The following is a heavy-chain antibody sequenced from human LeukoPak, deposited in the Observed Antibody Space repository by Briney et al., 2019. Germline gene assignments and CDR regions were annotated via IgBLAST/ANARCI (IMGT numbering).Heavy chain of an antibody. CDR2: IYSRGST. CDR3: ARHVPDSSSWYAPNDY. CDR1: GGSFSGYY. J-gene: IGHJ4*02. V-gene: IGHV4-34*01. Sequence: NTSETLSLTCAVYGGSFSGYYWSWIRQPPGKGLEWIGSIYSRGSTYYNPSLKSRVIVSSDMSKNQFSLKLSSVTAADTAVYYCARHVPDSSSWYAPNDYWGQGTLVTVSS. D-gene: IGHD6-13*01.